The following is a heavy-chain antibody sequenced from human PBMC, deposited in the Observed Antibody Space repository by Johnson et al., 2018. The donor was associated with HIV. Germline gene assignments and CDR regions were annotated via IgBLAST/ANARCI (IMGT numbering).Heavy chain of an antibody. Sequence: VQLVESGGGVVQPGGSLRLSCAASGFTFSSYAMHWVRQAPGKGLDYVSGISTNGGSTYYANSVKGRFTISRDNSKNTLYLQMNSLRAEDTALYYCARQHSYDSSGQGGGLDVWGQGTMVTVS. V-gene: IGHV3-64*01. D-gene: IGHD3-22*01. CDR3: ARQHSYDSSGQGGGLDV. CDR1: GFTFSSYA. CDR2: ISTNGGST. J-gene: IGHJ3*01.